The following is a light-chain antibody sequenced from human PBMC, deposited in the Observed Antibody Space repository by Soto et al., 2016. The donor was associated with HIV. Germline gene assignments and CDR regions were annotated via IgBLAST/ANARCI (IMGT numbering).Light chain of an antibody. J-gene: IGLJ2*01. CDR1: NIGRRS. V-gene: IGLV3-21*03. CDR2: DDT. Sequence: YVLTQPPSVSVAPGKTATTTCGGDNIGRRSVNWYQQKPGQAPVLVVYDDTDRPSGISGRFAGSNSGSAATLTITKVEFGDEADYYCQVWDETSDSAVFAGGTKVTVL. CDR3: QVWDETSDSAV.